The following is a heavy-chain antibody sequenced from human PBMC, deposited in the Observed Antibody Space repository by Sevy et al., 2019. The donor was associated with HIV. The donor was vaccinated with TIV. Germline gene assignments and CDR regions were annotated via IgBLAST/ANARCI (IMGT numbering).Heavy chain of an antibody. J-gene: IGHJ4*02. CDR2: IKQDGSEK. D-gene: IGHD1-1*01. CDR1: GFTLSYYW. CDR3: ARVTSRDDN. Sequence: GGSLRLSCVASGFTLSYYWMTWVRQAPGKGLEWVVTIKQDGSEKYYVDSVKGRFTISRDNARNSLYLQMNSLRAEDTAVYYCARVTSRDDNWGQGTLVTVSS. V-gene: IGHV3-7*01.